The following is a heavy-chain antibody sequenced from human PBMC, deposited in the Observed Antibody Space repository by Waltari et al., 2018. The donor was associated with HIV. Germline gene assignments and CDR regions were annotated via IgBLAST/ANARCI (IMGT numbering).Heavy chain of an antibody. CDR2: INHSGST. CDR1: GGSFSGYY. V-gene: IGHV4-34*01. CDR3: AMSGYSSGWYVY. Sequence: QVQLPQWGAGLLTPSETLSLTCAVHGGSFSGYYWSWIRQPPGKGLELIGEINHSGSTNYNPSLKSRVTISVDTSKNQFSLKLSSVTAADTAVYYCAMSGYSSGWYVYWGQGTLVTVSS. D-gene: IGHD6-19*01. J-gene: IGHJ4*02.